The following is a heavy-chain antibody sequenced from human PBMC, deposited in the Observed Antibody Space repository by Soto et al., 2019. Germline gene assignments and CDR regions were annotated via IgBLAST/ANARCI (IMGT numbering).Heavy chain of an antibody. V-gene: IGHV4-61*01. Sequence: PSETLSLPCTVSGGSVSSGSYYWSWIRQPPGKGLEWIGYIYYSGSTNYNPSLKSRVTISVDTSKNQFSLKLSSVTAADTAVYYCARDCRVGLGVFGELPHNWFDPWGQGTLVTVSS. D-gene: IGHD3-10*01. CDR1: GGSVSSGSYY. CDR3: ARDCRVGLGVFGELPHNWFDP. J-gene: IGHJ5*02. CDR2: IYYSGST.